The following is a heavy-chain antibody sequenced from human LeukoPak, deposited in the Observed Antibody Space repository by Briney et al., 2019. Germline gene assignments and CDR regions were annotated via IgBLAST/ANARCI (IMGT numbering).Heavy chain of an antibody. Sequence: SETLSLTCTVSGGSISSGSYYWRWLRQPAGKGLEWIGRIYTSGSTNYNPSLKSRVTISVDTSKNQFSLKLSSVTAADTAVYYCARMVVAATYFDYRGQGTLVTDSA. J-gene: IGHJ4*02. CDR2: IYTSGST. CDR1: GGSISSGSYY. D-gene: IGHD2-15*01. CDR3: ARMVVAATYFDY. V-gene: IGHV4-61*02.